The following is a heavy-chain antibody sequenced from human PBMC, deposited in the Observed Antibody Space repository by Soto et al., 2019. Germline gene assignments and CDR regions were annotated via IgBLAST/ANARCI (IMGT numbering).Heavy chain of an antibody. CDR1: GYTFTNYG. J-gene: IGHJ6*03. D-gene: IGHD6-6*01. CDR3: ARVRQLVAYFYYYMDV. Sequence: QVRLLQSGAEVKKPGASVKVSCKASGYTFTNYGITWVRQAPGQGLEWMGRISAYNGNTNYTQRIQGRVTMTTDTSTSTAYMELRGLRSDDTAVYYCARVRQLVAYFYYYMDVWGKGPTVTVSS. CDR2: ISAYNGNT. V-gene: IGHV1-18*01.